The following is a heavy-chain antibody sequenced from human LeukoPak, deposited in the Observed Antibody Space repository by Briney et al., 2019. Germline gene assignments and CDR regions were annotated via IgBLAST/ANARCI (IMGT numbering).Heavy chain of an antibody. D-gene: IGHD6-6*01. CDR1: GFTFRDYN. CDR2: IRSKADGGTT. J-gene: IGHJ4*02. CDR3: ARDDRPSGHDFDY. V-gene: IGHV3-49*03. Sequence: GGSLRLSCTASGFTFRDYNINWFRQAPGRGLEWVGFIRSKADGGTTEYAASVKGRFTISRDDSKNVAYLQIDNLRAEDTALYYCARDDRPSGHDFDYWGQGTLVTVSS.